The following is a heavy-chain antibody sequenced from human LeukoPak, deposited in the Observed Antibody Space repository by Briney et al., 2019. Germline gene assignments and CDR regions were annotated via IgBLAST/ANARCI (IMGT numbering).Heavy chain of an antibody. CDR3: ATLGFSSGYYYYFDH. CDR2: IYYSGST. CDR1: GGSISTYY. V-gene: IGHV4-59*12. Sequence: SETLSLTCTVSGGSISTYYWTWIRQPPGKGLEWIGYIYYSGSTNYNSSLKSRVTISVDTSKNQFSLKLSSVTAADTAVYYCATLGFSSGYYYYFDHWGQGTLVTVSS. D-gene: IGHD3-22*01. J-gene: IGHJ4*02.